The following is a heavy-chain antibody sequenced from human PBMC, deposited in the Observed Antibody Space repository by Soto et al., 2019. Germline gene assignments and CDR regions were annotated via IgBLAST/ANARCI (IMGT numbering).Heavy chain of an antibody. CDR2: INPSGGST. D-gene: IGHD1-1*01. J-gene: IGHJ2*01. Sequence: QVQLVQSGAEVKKPGASVKVSCKASGYTFTSYYMHWVRQAPGQGLEWMGIINPSGGSTSYAQKFQGRVTLNRFTYXSTVYMELSSLRSEDTAVYYCARGGVEMENWYFDLWGRGTLVTVSS. CDR3: ARGGVEMENWYFDL. CDR1: GYTFTSYY. V-gene: IGHV1-46*01.